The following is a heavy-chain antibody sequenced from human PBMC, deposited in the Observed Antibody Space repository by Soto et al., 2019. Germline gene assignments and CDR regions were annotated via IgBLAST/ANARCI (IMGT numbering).Heavy chain of an antibody. J-gene: IGHJ5*02. CDR3: TRDGTSNDFWSGYFGWFDP. CDR1: GLTFGDYA. V-gene: IGHV3-49*03. D-gene: IGHD3-3*01. Sequence: SLRLSCTASGLTFGDYAMSWFRQAPGKGLEWVGFIRSKAYGGTTEYAASVKGRFTISRDDSKSIAYLQMNSLKTEDTAVYYCTRDGTSNDFWSGYFGWFDPWGQGTLVTVSS. CDR2: IRSKAYGGTT.